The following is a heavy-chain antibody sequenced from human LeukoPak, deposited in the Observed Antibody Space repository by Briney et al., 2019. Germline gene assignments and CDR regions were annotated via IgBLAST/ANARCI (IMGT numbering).Heavy chain of an antibody. V-gene: IGHV1-2*02. J-gene: IGHJ4*02. CDR1: GYTFTGYY. CDR3: ARDRGTMLPFDY. D-gene: IGHD3-10*02. CDR2: INPNSGGT. Sequence: GASVKVSCKASGYTFTGYYMHWVRRAPRQGLEWMGWINPNSGGTNYAQKFQGRVTMTRDTSISTAYMELSRLRSDDTAVYYCARDRGTMLPFDYWGQGTLVTVSS.